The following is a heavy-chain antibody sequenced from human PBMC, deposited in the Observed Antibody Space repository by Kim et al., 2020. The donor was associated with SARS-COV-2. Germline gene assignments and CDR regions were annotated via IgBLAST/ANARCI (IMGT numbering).Heavy chain of an antibody. V-gene: IGHV3-64D*06. J-gene: IGHJ6*02. CDR1: GFTFSSYA. CDR2: ISYNGDTS. Sequence: GGSLRLSCSASGFTFSSYAMHWVRQAPGKGLEYVSTISYNGDTSYYADSVKGRFTISRDSSKNTLFLQMSSLRAEDTAVYYCVKSLVAGQGNYYYYGMDVWGQGTTVTVSS. CDR3: VKSLVAGQGNYYYYGMDV. D-gene: IGHD6-19*01.